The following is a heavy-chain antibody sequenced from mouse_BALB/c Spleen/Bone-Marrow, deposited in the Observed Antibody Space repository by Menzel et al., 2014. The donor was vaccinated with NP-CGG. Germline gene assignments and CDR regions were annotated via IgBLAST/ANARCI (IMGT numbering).Heavy chain of an antibody. CDR3: ARREDYDHGY. CDR1: GYAFTNYL. CDR2: INPGSGGT. J-gene: IGHJ2*01. D-gene: IGHD2-4*01. Sequence: QVQLKQSGVELVRPGTSVKVSCKASGYAFTNYLIEWVKQRPGQGLEWIGVINPGSGGTNYNEKFKGKATLTADKSSSTSYMQPSSLTSDDSAVYFCARREDYDHGYWGQGTTLTVSS. V-gene: IGHV1-54*01.